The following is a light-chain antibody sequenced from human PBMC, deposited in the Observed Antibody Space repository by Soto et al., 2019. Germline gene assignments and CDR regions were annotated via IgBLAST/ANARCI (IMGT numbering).Light chain of an antibody. J-gene: IGLJ2*01. Sequence: QSVLTQPPSASGTPGQRVAISCSGGNSSIGTNHVNWYQQLPGTAPKLLIYGNNQRPSGVPDRFSGSRSGTSASLAISGLQSEDEADYYCVAWDDSLNGHVVFGGGTKVTVL. CDR3: VAWDDSLNGHVV. V-gene: IGLV1-44*01. CDR1: NSSIGTNH. CDR2: GNN.